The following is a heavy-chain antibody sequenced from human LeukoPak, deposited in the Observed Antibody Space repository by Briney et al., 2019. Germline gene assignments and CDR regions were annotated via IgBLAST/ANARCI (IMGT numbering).Heavy chain of an antibody. CDR1: GFTFNSIA. J-gene: IGHJ4*02. CDR3: AKGQELDDGVFDA. D-gene: IGHD1-1*01. Sequence: GGSLRLSCAASGFTFNSIAMTWVRQAPGKGLEWVSTIRSNGGTTYNAESVKGRFTISRDNSKNTVYLELNSLRVEDTAIYYCAKGQELDDGVFDAWGQGTLVTVSS. V-gene: IGHV3-23*01. CDR2: IRSNGGTT.